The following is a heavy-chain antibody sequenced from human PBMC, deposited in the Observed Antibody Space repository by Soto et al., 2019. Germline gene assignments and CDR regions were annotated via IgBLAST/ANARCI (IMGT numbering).Heavy chain of an antibody. J-gene: IGHJ6*02. V-gene: IGHV3-23*01. CDR1: GLSFSSYA. Sequence: GGSLGLSCAASGLSFSSYAMSWVRQAPGKGLEWVSAISGSGGSTYYADSVKGRFTISRDNSKNTLYLQMNSLRAEDTAVYYCAKDDDLWSGFSYYGKDVWGQGTTVTVSS. D-gene: IGHD3-3*01. CDR3: AKDDDLWSGFSYYGKDV. CDR2: ISGSGGST.